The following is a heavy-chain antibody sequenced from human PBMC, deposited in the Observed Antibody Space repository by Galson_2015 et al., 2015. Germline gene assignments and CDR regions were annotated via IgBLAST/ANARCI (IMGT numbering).Heavy chain of an antibody. J-gene: IGHJ4*02. Sequence: SLRLSCAASGFTFRNYWMVWVRQTPEKGLQWVAKIKYDGSQTFYVDSVKGRFTISRDNAENSLDLQMYSLRADDTAVYYCARDANRGGEFDYWGQGALVTVSS. D-gene: IGHD1-14*01. CDR1: GFTFRNYW. CDR2: IKYDGSQT. CDR3: ARDANRGGEFDY. V-gene: IGHV3-7*03.